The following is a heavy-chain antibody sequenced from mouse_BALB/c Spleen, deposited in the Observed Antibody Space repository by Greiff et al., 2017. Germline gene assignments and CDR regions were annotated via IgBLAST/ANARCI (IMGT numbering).Heavy chain of an antibody. CDR2: INPGSGGT. Sequence: QVQLQQSGAELVRPGTSVKVSCKASGYAFTNYLIEWVKQRPGQGLEWIGVINPGSGGTNYNEKFKGKATLTADKSSSTAYMQLSSLTSDDSAVYFCARSYYGSSYVPHWYFDVWGAGTTVTVSS. D-gene: IGHD1-1*01. J-gene: IGHJ1*01. CDR3: ARSYYGSSYVPHWYFDV. CDR1: GYAFTNYL. V-gene: IGHV1-54*01.